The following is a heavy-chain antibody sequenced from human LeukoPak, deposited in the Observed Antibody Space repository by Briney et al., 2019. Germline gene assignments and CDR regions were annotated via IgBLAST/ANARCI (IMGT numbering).Heavy chain of an antibody. CDR3: ARLSPPEIIKGVSGWFDP. V-gene: IGHV4-59*08. CDR1: GGSISSYY. CDR2: IYYSGTT. J-gene: IGHJ5*02. D-gene: IGHD3-10*01. Sequence: SETLSLTCTVSGGSISSYYWSWIRQPPGKGLEWVGYIYYSGTTNYNPSLKSRVTISVDTSKNQFSLKLSSVTAADTAVYYCARLSPPEIIKGVSGWFDPWGQGTLVTVSS.